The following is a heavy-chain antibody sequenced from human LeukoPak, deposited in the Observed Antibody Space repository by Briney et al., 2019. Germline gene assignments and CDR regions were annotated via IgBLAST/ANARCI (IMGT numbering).Heavy chain of an antibody. D-gene: IGHD6-6*01. CDR2: IYYSGST. V-gene: IGHV4-39*01. CDR3: ARKQLGIDY. CDR1: GGSISSSSYY. J-gene: IGHJ4*02. Sequence: SETLSLTCIVSGGSISSSSYYWGWIRQPPGRGLEWIGSIYYSGSTYYNPSLKSRVTISVDTSKNQFSLKLSSVTAADTAVYYCARKQLGIDYWGQGTLVTVSS.